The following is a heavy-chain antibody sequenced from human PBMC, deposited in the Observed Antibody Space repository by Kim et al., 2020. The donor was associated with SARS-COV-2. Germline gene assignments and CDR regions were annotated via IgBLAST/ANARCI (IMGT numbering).Heavy chain of an antibody. D-gene: IGHD6-19*01. Sequence: GGSLRLSCAASGFTFSSYGMHWVRQAPGKGLEWVAVISYDGSNKYYADSVKGRFTISRDNSKNTLYLQMNSLRAEDTAVYYCAKGKGIPGGGWFAVDYWGQGPLVTVSS. CDR2: ISYDGSNK. CDR1: GFTFSSYG. CDR3: AKGKGIPGGGWFAVDY. V-gene: IGHV3-30*18. J-gene: IGHJ4*02.